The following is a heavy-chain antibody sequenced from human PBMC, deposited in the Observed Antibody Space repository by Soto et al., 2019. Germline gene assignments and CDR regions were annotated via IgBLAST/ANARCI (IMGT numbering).Heavy chain of an antibody. CDR1: GYTFIRYG. D-gene: IGHD4-17*01. V-gene: IGHV1-18*01. J-gene: IGHJ4*02. Sequence: GASVKVSCKASGYTFIRYGITWVRQAPGQGLEWMGWISPYNDYTIYAQKLQGRVTMTTDTSTRTVYLDLRSLKSDDTAVYYCARDYGDYLFDYWGQGTLVTVSS. CDR2: ISPYNDYT. CDR3: ARDYGDYLFDY.